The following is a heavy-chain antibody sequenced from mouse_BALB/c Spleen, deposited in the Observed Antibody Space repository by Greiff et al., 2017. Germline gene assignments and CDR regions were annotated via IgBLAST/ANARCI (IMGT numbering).Heavy chain of an antibody. Sequence: EVQLVESGGGLVQPGGSLRLSCATSGFTFSDFYMEWVRQPPGKRLEWIAASRNKANDYTTEYSASVKVRFIVSRDTSQSILYLQMNALRAEDTAIYYCARAYAWYFDVWGAGTTVTVSS. CDR2: SRNKANDYTT. D-gene: IGHD1-1*01. CDR1: GFTFSDFY. J-gene: IGHJ1*01. CDR3: ARAYAWYFDV. V-gene: IGHV7-1*02.